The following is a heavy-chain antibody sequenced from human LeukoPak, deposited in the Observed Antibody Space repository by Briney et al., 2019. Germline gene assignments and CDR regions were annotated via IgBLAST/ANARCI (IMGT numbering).Heavy chain of an antibody. D-gene: IGHD3-22*01. Sequence: GASVKVSCKASGYTFTSYGISWVRQAPGQGLEWMGWISAYNGNTNYAQKLQGRVTMTTDTSTSTAYMELRSLRPDDTAVYYCARQSTMIEPEPFDYWGQGTLVTVSS. V-gene: IGHV1-18*01. J-gene: IGHJ4*02. CDR1: GYTFTSYG. CDR3: ARQSTMIEPEPFDY. CDR2: ISAYNGNT.